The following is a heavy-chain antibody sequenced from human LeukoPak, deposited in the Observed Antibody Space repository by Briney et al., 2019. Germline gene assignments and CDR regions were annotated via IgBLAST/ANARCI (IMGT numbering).Heavy chain of an antibody. CDR3: ARGTLYYGSGIYPYPGQYYFDY. CDR1: GYTFTSYY. V-gene: IGHV1-46*01. J-gene: IGHJ4*02. Sequence: ASVKVSCKASGYTFTSYYMHWVRQAPGQGLEWMGRINPSDAGTNYAQKFQGRVTMTRDTSTSTVYMELSSLRSEDTAVYYCARGTLYYGSGIYPYPGQYYFDYWGQGTLVTVSS. D-gene: IGHD3-10*01. CDR2: INPSDAGT.